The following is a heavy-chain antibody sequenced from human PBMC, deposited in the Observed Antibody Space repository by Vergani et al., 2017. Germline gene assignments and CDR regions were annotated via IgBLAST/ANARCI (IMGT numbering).Heavy chain of an antibody. D-gene: IGHD1-1*01. CDR1: GYTFTTYW. J-gene: IGHJ2*01. CDR3: ACTTGDRYWYFDL. Sequence: EVQLVQSGAEVKKPGESLKISCKGSGYTFTTYWIGWVRQMPGKGLEWRGIIYPGDSDTRYSPSFQGQVTSSADKSVSTAYLQWSSLKASDTAIYYCACTTGDRYWYFDLWGRGTLVTVSS. V-gene: IGHV5-51*01. CDR2: IYPGDSDT.